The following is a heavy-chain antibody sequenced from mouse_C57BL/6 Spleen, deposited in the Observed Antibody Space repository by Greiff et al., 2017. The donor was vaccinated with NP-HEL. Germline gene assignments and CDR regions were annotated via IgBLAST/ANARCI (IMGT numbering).Heavy chain of an antibody. J-gene: IGHJ4*01. CDR2: ISYSGST. Sequence: VQLQQSGPGMVKPSQSLSLTCTVTGYSITSGYDWHWIRHFPGNKLEWMGYISYSGSTNYNPSLKSRISITHDTSKNHFFLKLNSVTTEDTATYYCARRGTGYAMDYWGQGTSVTVSS. CDR1: GYSITSGYD. V-gene: IGHV3-1*01. CDR3: ARRGTGYAMDY. D-gene: IGHD3-3*01.